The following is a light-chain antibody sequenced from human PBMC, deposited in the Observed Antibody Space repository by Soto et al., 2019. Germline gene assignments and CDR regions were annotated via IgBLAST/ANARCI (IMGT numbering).Light chain of an antibody. Sequence: QSVLTQPPSVSGAPGQRITISCTGSSSDIGAGYDVHWYQQHPGTAPKLLIYDNSNRPSGVPDRFSGSKSGNSASLAITGGQDDDDADYYCQCSYTSRSAYVFGTGTKLTVL. J-gene: IGLJ1*01. CDR3: QCSYTSRSAYV. CDR1: SSDIGAGYD. CDR2: DNS. V-gene: IGLV1-40*01.